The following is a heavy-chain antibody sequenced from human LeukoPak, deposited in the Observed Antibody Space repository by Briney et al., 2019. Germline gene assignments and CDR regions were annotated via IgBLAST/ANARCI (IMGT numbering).Heavy chain of an antibody. D-gene: IGHD6-13*01. CDR3: ATSWIWFAAGRTFSFDY. CDR1: GYTLTELS. Sequence: ASVKVSCKVSGYTLTELSMHWVRQAPGKGLEWMGGFDPEDGETIYAQKFQGRVTMTEDTSTDTAYMELSSLRSEDTAVYYCATSWIWFAAGRTFSFDYWGQGTLVTVSS. J-gene: IGHJ4*02. V-gene: IGHV1-24*01. CDR2: FDPEDGET.